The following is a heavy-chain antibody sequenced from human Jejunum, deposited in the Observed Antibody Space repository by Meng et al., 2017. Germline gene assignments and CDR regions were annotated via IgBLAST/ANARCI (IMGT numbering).Heavy chain of an antibody. CDR3: ARYSRIFGWLDP. V-gene: IGHV4-39*07. J-gene: IGHJ5*02. CDR2: IDYSRTTT. D-gene: IGHD3-3*02. CDR1: GGSTTGYNDL. Sequence: QVEGAGPGLVGPAETLSLTCTVSGGSTTGYNDLWGWIRQPPGKGLEWIGTIDYSRTTTYYNPSLRSRVTITLDTSKNEISLKVTSVTAAETAIYYCARYSRIFGWLDPWGQGTLVTVSS.